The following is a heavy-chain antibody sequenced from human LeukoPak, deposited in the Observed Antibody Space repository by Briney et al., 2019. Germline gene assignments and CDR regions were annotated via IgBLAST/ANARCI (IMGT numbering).Heavy chain of an antibody. Sequence: GASVKVSCKASGYTFTGYYMHWVRQAPGQGLEWMGRINPNSGGTNYAQKFQGRVTMTRDTSISTAYMELSRLRSDDTAVYYCATDSARLAAAGLFDYWGQGTLVTVSS. CDR3: ATDSARLAAAGLFDY. CDR1: GYTFTGYY. V-gene: IGHV1-2*06. CDR2: INPNSGGT. J-gene: IGHJ4*02. D-gene: IGHD6-13*01.